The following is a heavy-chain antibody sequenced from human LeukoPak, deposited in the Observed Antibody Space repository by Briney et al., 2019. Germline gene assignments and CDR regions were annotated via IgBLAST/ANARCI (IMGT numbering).Heavy chain of an antibody. J-gene: IGHJ4*02. CDR3: ARVNWNYDFWSGRPGYFDY. V-gene: IGHV4-59*08. CDR1: GGSISSYY. D-gene: IGHD3-3*01. Sequence: SETLSLTCTVSGGSISSYYWSGIRQPPGKGLEWIGYIYYSGSTYYNPSLKSRVTISVDTSKNQFSLKLSSVTAADTAVYYCARVNWNYDFWSGRPGYFDYWGQGTLVTVSS. CDR2: IYYSGST.